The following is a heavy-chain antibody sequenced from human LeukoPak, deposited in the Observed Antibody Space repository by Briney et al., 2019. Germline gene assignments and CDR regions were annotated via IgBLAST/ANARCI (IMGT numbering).Heavy chain of an antibody. CDR2: IYSGGST. Sequence: PGGSLRLSCAGSGFTLSSYAMSWVRQAPGKGLEWVSVIYSGGSTYYADSVKGRFTISRDNSKNTLYLQMNSLRAEDTAVYYCAKASIVGATHFDYWGQGTLVTVSS. CDR3: AKASIVGATHFDY. V-gene: IGHV3-66*01. CDR1: GFTLSSYA. J-gene: IGHJ4*02. D-gene: IGHD1-26*01.